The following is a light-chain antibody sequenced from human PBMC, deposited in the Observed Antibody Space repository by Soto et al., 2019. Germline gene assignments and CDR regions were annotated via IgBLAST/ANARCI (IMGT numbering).Light chain of an antibody. J-gene: IGKJ1*01. CDR2: DVS. CDR3: QQSGSSPGT. CDR1: QSVSSIY. V-gene: IGKV3-20*01. Sequence: EIVLTQSPGTLSLSPGERATLSCRASQSVSSIYLAWYQQKPGQAPRLLIYDVSSRATGIPDRFSGSGSGTDFTLTISRLEPEDFAVYYCQQSGSSPGTFGQGTKVDI.